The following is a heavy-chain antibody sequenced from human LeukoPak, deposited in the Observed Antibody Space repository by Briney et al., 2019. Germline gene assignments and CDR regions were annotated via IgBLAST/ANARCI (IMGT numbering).Heavy chain of an antibody. CDR2: IYHSGHT. J-gene: IGHJ5*02. CDR1: GASVSSDY. D-gene: IGHD3-3*02. Sequence: PSETLSLTCTVSGASVSSDYWSWIRQSPGKGLEWIGYIYHSGHTMSNPSLKTRVSLSLDTSNNQFSLKLSSVTAADTAVYYCPRHPFQSPFDHWGQGTVVSVSS. V-gene: IGHV4-59*08. CDR3: PRHPFQSPFDH.